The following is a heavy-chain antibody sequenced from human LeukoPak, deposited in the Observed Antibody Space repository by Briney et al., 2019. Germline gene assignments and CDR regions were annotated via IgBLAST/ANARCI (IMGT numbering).Heavy chain of an antibody. D-gene: IGHD3-3*01. Sequence: GGSLRLSCAAFGFTFSSYAMHWVRQAPGKGLEYVSAISSNGGSTYYANSVKGRFTISRDNSKNTLYLQMGSLRAEDMAVYYCAREVEYYDFWSGYNRPQYYFDYWGQGTLVTVSS. CDR2: ISSNGGST. V-gene: IGHV3-64*01. CDR3: AREVEYYDFWSGYNRPQYYFDY. J-gene: IGHJ4*02. CDR1: GFTFSSYA.